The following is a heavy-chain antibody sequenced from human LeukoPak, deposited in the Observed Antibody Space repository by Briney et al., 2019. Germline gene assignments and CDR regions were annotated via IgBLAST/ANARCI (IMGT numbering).Heavy chain of an antibody. J-gene: IGHJ4*02. Sequence: SETLSLTCTVSGGSISSYYWGWIRQPPGKGLEWIAYIYYSGSTNYNPSLKSRVTISIDTSKNQFSLKLSSVTAADTAVYYCVTYPFRGDTHYFDYWGQGILVTVSS. V-gene: IGHV4-59*01. CDR2: IYYSGST. D-gene: IGHD3-10*01. CDR3: VTYPFRGDTHYFDY. CDR1: GGSISSYY.